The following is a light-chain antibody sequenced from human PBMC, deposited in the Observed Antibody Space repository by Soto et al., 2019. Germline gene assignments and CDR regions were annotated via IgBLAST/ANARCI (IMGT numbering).Light chain of an antibody. J-gene: IGKJ2*01. CDR3: QQSHSTPPYT. V-gene: IGKV1-39*01. Sequence: DIQMTQSPSSLSASVGERVTITCRASQSISSYLNWYQQKPGKAPKLLIYAASSLQSAVPSRFSGSGSGTDFTLTISSLQPEDFAAYYCQQSHSTPPYTFGQGTKLEIK. CDR1: QSISSY. CDR2: AAS.